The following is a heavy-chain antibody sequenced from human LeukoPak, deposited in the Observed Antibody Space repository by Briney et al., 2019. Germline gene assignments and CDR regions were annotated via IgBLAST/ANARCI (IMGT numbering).Heavy chain of an antibody. Sequence: SETLSLTCTVSGGPISTYYWEWIRQPPGKGLEWIGWIHYSGTTKYNPSLKSRVIMSLDTSTNQLSLDLTSVTAADTAVYYCARRGMDGDYGEYFDYWGQGTLVTVSS. CDR1: GGPISTYY. V-gene: IGHV4-59*08. J-gene: IGHJ4*02. CDR2: IHYSGTT. CDR3: ARRGMDGDYGEYFDY. D-gene: IGHD4-17*01.